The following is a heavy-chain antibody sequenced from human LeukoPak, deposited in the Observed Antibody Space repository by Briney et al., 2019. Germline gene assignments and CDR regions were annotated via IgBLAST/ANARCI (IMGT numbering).Heavy chain of an antibody. V-gene: IGHV3-30-3*01. Sequence: GRSRRLSCAASGFTFSSYAMHWVRQAPGKGLEWVAVISYDGSKKYYADSVKGRFTISRDNSKNTLYLQMNSRRAEDTAVYYCARGGITIFGVVSTYYCGMDVWVQGTTATDSS. CDR1: GFTFSSYA. CDR2: ISYDGSKK. D-gene: IGHD3-3*01. CDR3: ARGGITIFGVVSTYYCGMDV. J-gene: IGHJ6*02.